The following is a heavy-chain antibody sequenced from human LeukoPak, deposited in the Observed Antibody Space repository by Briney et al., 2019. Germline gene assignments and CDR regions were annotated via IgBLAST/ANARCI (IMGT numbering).Heavy chain of an antibody. CDR3: ARESEWFGSSMDV. CDR2: ISYDGSNK. CDR1: GFTFSSYV. Sequence: PGGSLRLSCAASGFTFSSYVMHWVRQAPGKGLEWVAVISYDGSNKYYADSVKGRFTISRDNSKNTLYLQMNSLRAEDTAVYYCARESEWFGSSMDVWGKGTTVTVSS. D-gene: IGHD3-10*01. J-gene: IGHJ6*04. V-gene: IGHV3-30*04.